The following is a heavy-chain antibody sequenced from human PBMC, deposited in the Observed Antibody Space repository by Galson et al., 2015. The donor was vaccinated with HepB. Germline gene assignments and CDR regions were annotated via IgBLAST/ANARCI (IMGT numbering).Heavy chain of an antibody. D-gene: IGHD2-15*01. CDR1: GGTFSSYA. V-gene: IGHV1-69*13. CDR2: IIPIFGTA. Sequence: SVKVSCKASGGTFSSYAISWVRQAPGQGLEWMGGIIPIFGTANYAQKFQGRVTITADESTSTAYMEPSSLRSEDTAVYYCARGSALVGYCSGGSCYWRAFDIWGQGTMVTVSS. J-gene: IGHJ3*02. CDR3: ARGSALVGYCSGGSCYWRAFDI.